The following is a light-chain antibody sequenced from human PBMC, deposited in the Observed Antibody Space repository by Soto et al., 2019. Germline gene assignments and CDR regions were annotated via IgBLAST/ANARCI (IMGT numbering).Light chain of an antibody. Sequence: EVVMTQSPATLSVSPGEGATLSWRASQSVTTNMAWHHQKPGQAPRLLIYGASTRATGTPARVSGSGSGTEVTLAISRLEPEDRAVYYGQQYHTSPLMFGQGTKVDI. CDR2: GAS. CDR1: QSVTTN. J-gene: IGKJ1*01. CDR3: QQYHTSPLM. V-gene: IGKV3-15*01.